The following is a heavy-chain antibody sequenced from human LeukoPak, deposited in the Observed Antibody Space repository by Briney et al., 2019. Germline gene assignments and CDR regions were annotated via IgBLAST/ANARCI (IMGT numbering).Heavy chain of an antibody. V-gene: IGHV3-33*01. Sequence: GGSLRLSCATAGFTFSTFGIHWVGQTPAKGLEWAAAIQSDGSKQYYGAPVKGRFTISRDSSKNTVYLQMNSLRDEDTAVYYCARDVDTSSHSSQLDPWGQGTLVTVSS. CDR1: GFTFSTFG. CDR2: IQSDGSKQ. CDR3: ARDVDTSSHSSQLDP. J-gene: IGHJ5*02. D-gene: IGHD5-18*01.